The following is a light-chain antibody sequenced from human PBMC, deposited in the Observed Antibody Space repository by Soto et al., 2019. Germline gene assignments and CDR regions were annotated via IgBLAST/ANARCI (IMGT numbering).Light chain of an antibody. CDR2: HVS. J-gene: IGLJ1*01. Sequence: QSVLTQPASVSGSPGQSITISRTGTNGDVGNYNYVSWYQHHPGKAPKLMIYHVSYRPSGVSNRFSASKSGNTASLTISGLQAEDEADYYCCSYTTSTTYVFGTGTKVTVL. V-gene: IGLV2-14*03. CDR1: NGDVGNYNY. CDR3: CSYTTSTTYV.